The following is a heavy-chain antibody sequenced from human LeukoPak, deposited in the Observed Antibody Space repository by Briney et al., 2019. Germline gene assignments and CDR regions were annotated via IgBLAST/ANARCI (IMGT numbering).Heavy chain of an antibody. CDR1: GGSISSGDYY. CDR2: IYYSGST. D-gene: IGHD2-2*02. J-gene: IGHJ6*04. CDR3: ARDWADFGVVVPAAIKGLGLDV. Sequence: SQTLSLTCTVSGGSISSGDYYWSWIRQPPGKGLEWIGYIYYSGSTYYNPSLKSRVTISVDTSKNQFSLKLSSVTAADTAVYYCARDWADFGVVVPAAIKGLGLDVWGKGTTVTVSS. V-gene: IGHV4-30-4*08.